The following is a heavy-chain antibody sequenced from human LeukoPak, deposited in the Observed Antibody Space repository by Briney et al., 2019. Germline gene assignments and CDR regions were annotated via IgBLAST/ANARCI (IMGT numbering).Heavy chain of an antibody. Sequence: PGRSLRLSCAASGFTFSSYAMHWVRQAPGKGLEWVAVISYDGSNKYYADSVKGRFTISRDNSKNTLYLQMNSLRAEDTAVYYCASIAVAGGDSDYWGQGTLVTVSS. CDR1: GFTFSSYA. CDR2: ISYDGSNK. D-gene: IGHD6-19*01. V-gene: IGHV3-30-3*01. J-gene: IGHJ4*02. CDR3: ASIAVAGGDSDY.